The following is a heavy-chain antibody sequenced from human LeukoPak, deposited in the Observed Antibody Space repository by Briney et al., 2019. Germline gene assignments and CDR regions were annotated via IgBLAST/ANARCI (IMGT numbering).Heavy chain of an antibody. J-gene: IGHJ4*02. Sequence: GGSLRLSCAASGFTFSSYAMNWVRQAPGKGLEWVSTISDSGGSTYYADPVKGRFTISRDNSKNTLYLQMNSLRAEDTAVYYCAKDSTTLAEDFDYWGQGTLVTVSS. CDR1: GFTFSSYA. CDR3: AKDSTTLAEDFDY. D-gene: IGHD2/OR15-2a*01. CDR2: ISDSGGST. V-gene: IGHV3-23*01.